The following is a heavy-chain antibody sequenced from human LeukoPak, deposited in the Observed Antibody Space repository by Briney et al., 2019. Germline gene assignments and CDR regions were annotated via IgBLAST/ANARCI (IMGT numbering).Heavy chain of an antibody. CDR1: GGSISSYY. CDR3: ARQAYNWFDP. Sequence: SETLSLTCTVSGGSISSYYWSWIRQPPGKGLEWIGYIYYSGSTNYNPSLKSRVTISVDTSKNQLSLKLSSVTAADTAVYYCARQAYNWFDPWGQGTLVTVSS. J-gene: IGHJ5*02. CDR2: IYYSGST. V-gene: IGHV4-59*08.